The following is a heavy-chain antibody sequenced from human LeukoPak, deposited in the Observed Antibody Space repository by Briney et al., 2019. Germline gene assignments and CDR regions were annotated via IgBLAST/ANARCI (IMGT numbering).Heavy chain of an antibody. Sequence: GGSLRLSCAASGFTFSSYAMHWVRQAPGKGLEWVAVISYDGSNKYYADSVKGRFTISRDNSKNTLYLQMNSLRAEDTAVYHCARDWLMDYWGQGTLVTVSS. CDR1: GFTFSSYA. J-gene: IGHJ4*02. D-gene: IGHD3-10*01. CDR3: ARDWLMDY. V-gene: IGHV3-30-3*01. CDR2: ISYDGSNK.